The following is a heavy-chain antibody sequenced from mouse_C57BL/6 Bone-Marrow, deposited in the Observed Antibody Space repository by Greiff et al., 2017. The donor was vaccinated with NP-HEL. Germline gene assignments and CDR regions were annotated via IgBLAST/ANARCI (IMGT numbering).Heavy chain of an antibody. Sequence: QVQLQQSGAELVKPGASVKMSCKASGYTFTTYPIEWVKQNHGKSLEWIGNFHPYNDDTEYNEKFKNKATLTVEKSSSTVYLELSRLTSDDSSVYCCARGGNYWYYFDYGGQGTTLTVSS. CDR2: FHPYNDDT. CDR3: ARGGNYWYYFDY. V-gene: IGHV1-47*01. CDR1: GYTFTTYP. J-gene: IGHJ2*01. D-gene: IGHD2-1*01.